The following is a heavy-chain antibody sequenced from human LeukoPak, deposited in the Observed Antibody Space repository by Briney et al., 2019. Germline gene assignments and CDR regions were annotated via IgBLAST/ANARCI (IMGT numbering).Heavy chain of an antibody. J-gene: IGHJ4*02. Sequence: SETLSLTCTVSGYSISTGYFWAWIRQPPGKGLEWIGSISRGAGTYYSPSHKSRVTMSLDTSKNQFSVNLNSVTAADTAVYYCARDHDVWVAPSFDYWGQGNLVSVSS. CDR1: GYSISTGYF. CDR3: ARDHDVWVAPSFDY. CDR2: ISRGAGT. V-gene: IGHV4-38-2*02. D-gene: IGHD5-12*01.